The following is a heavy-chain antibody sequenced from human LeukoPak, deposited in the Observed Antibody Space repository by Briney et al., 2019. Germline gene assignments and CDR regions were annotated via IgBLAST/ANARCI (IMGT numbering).Heavy chain of an antibody. D-gene: IGHD3-16*01. CDR2: INHNGNVN. J-gene: IGHJ6*02. V-gene: IGHV3-7*03. Sequence: GGSLRLSCAASGFTFSNYWMTWVRQAPGKGLEWVASINHNGNVNYYVDSVKGRFTISRDNAKNSLYLQMSNLRAEDTAVYFCARGGGLDVWGQGATVTVSS. CDR3: ARGGGLDV. CDR1: GFTFSNYW.